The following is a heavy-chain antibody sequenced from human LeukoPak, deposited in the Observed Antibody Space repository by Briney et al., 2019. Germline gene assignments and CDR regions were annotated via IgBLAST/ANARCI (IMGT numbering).Heavy chain of an antibody. D-gene: IGHD3-16*01. CDR1: GGSISSSSYY. CDR2: IYYSGST. CDR3: AAARLEEDY. J-gene: IGHJ4*02. V-gene: IGHV4-39*07. Sequence: SETLSLTCTASGGSISSSSYYWGWIRQPPGKGLEWIGSIYYSGSTYYNPSLKSRVTMSLDTSKNQFSLKLNSVTAADTAVYYCAAARLEEDYWGQGTLVTVSS.